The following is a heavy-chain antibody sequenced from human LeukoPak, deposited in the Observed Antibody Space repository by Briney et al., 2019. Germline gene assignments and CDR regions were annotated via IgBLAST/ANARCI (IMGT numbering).Heavy chain of an antibody. CDR1: GYTFTSYD. CDR2: MNPNGGNT. Sequence: ASVKVSCKASGYTFTSYDINWVRQATGQGLEWMGWMNPNGGNTGYAQKFQGRVTMTRNTSISTAYMELSSLRSEDTAVYYCARRDSSSPPLVYYGMDVWGQGTTVTVSS. J-gene: IGHJ6*02. CDR3: ARRDSSSPPLVYYGMDV. V-gene: IGHV1-8*01. D-gene: IGHD6-6*01.